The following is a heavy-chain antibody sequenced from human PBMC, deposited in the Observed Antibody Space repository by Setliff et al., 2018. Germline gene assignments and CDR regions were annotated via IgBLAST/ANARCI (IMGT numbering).Heavy chain of an antibody. CDR1: GYTFTGYY. Sequence: GASVKVSCKASGYTFTGYYMYWVRQAPGQGLEWMGRINPSSGATIYAQKFQGRVTMISDTSISTAYMELGRLRSDDTAVYFCARVLFHCSSTSCYLDALDIWGQGTMVTVSS. J-gene: IGHJ3*02. D-gene: IGHD2-2*01. CDR3: ARVLFHCSSTSCYLDALDI. CDR2: INPSSGAT. V-gene: IGHV1-2*06.